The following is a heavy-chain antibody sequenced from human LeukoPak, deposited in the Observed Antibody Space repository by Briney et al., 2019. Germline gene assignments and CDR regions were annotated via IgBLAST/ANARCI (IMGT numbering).Heavy chain of an antibody. CDR3: TLGLSSSLPYYYYYGMDV. V-gene: IGHV3-53*01. Sequence: GGSLRLSCAASGFTVSSNYMSWVRQAPGKGLEWVAVIYSGGSTYYADSVKGRFTISRDNSENTLYLQMNSLRAEDTAVYYCTLGLSSSLPYYYYYGMDVWGQGTTVTVSS. CDR1: GFTVSSNY. D-gene: IGHD6-13*01. J-gene: IGHJ6*02. CDR2: IYSGGST.